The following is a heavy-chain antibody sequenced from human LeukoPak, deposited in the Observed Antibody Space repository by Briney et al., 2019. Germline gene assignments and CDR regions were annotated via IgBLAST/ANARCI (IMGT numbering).Heavy chain of an antibody. Sequence: SETLSLTCTVSGGSISSYYWSWIRQPPGKGLEWIGYIYYSGSTNYSPSLKSRVTISVDTPKNQFSLKLSSVTAADTAVYYCARSEYSYGADAFDIWGQGTMVTVSS. CDR1: GGSISSYY. V-gene: IGHV4-59*01. J-gene: IGHJ3*02. CDR3: ARSEYSYGADAFDI. D-gene: IGHD5-18*01. CDR2: IYYSGST.